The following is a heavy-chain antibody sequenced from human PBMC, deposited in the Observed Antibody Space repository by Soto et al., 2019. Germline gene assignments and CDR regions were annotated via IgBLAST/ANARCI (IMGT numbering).Heavy chain of an antibody. CDR1: GYSFSDYT. V-gene: IGHV1-3*04. CDR3: ARGPQASYGMDV. J-gene: IGHJ6*02. CDR2: INTGTAST. Sequence: QGHLVQSGAEVKEPGASVKVSCKASGYSFSDYTIHWVRRAPGQPPEWMARINTGTASTEYSQKFQGRVTITRDTSATTAYMDLSSLRSEDTAVYYCARGPQASYGMDVWGQGTTVTVS.